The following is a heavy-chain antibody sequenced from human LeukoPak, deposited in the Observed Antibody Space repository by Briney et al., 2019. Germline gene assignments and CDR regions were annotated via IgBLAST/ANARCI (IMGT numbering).Heavy chain of an antibody. CDR3: ARAPYYYDSSGLGIDY. D-gene: IGHD3-22*01. CDR2: INPSGGST. Sequence: ASVKVSCKASGYTFTDYYIHWVRQAPGQGLEWMGIINPSGGSTSYAQKFQGRVTMTRDTSTSTVYMELSSLRSEDTAVYYCARAPYYYDSSGLGIDYWGQGTLVTVSS. V-gene: IGHV1-46*01. CDR1: GYTFTDYY. J-gene: IGHJ4*02.